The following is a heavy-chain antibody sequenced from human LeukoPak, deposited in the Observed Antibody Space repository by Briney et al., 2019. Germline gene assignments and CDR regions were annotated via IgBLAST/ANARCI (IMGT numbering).Heavy chain of an antibody. Sequence: ASVKVSCKVSGSTLTELSMHWVRQAPGEGLEWMGGFDPEDGEAIYAQKFQGRVTMTEDTSTDTVYMELSRLRSDDTAVYYCARATDARIVVPAANWFDPWGQGTLVTVSS. V-gene: IGHV1-24*01. CDR1: GSTLTELS. J-gene: IGHJ5*02. D-gene: IGHD2-2*01. CDR3: ARATDARIVVPAANWFDP. CDR2: FDPEDGEA.